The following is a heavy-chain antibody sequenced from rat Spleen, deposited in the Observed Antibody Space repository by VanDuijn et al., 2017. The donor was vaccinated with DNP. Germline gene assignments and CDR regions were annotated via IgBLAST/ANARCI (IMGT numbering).Heavy chain of an antibody. D-gene: IGHD1-2*01. CDR3: AREEPRVLYYFSSLFDY. CDR1: GFSLTSYN. V-gene: IGHV2-30*01. CDR2: IWTGGST. Sequence: QVQLRESGPGLVQPSQTLSLTCTVSGFSLTSYNVHWIRQPTGKGLEWMGIIWTGGSTDYNSVLKSRLSISRDTSKSQVSLEINSLETEDTAIYFCAREEPRVLYYFSSLFDYWGQGVMVTVSS. J-gene: IGHJ2*01.